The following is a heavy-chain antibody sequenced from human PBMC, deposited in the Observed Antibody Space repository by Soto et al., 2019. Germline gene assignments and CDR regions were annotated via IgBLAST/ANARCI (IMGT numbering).Heavy chain of an antibody. Sequence: QVQLVQSGDEVKKPGASVKVSCKASGYTFTSYGIGWVRQAPGQGLEWMGWISGYGHTNYAQKLQGRVTMTTDASTSTVYMELMSLRSDDTAVYYCARSGDGNWFESWGQGTLVTVSS. CDR1: GYTFTSYG. CDR2: ISGYGHT. V-gene: IGHV1-18*04. J-gene: IGHJ5*01. CDR3: ARSGDGNWFES. D-gene: IGHD3-10*01.